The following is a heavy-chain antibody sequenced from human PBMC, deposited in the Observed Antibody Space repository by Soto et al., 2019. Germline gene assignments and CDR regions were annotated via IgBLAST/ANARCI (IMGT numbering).Heavy chain of an antibody. CDR3: ARDEVDYDFWSGYYPITGWFDP. Sequence: GGSLRLSCAASGFTFSSYSMNWVRQAPGKGLEWVSSISSSSSYIYYADSVKGRFTISRDNAKNSLYLQMNSLRAEDTAVYYCARDEVDYDFWSGYYPITGWFDPWGQGTLVTVSS. V-gene: IGHV3-21*01. CDR1: GFTFSSYS. J-gene: IGHJ5*02. CDR2: ISSSSSYI. D-gene: IGHD3-3*01.